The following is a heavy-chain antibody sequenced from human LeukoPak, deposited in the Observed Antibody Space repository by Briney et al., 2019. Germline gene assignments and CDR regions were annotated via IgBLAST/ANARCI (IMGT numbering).Heavy chain of an antibody. D-gene: IGHD3-16*02. CDR1: GGSFSGYY. Sequence: SETLSLTCAVYGGSFSGYYWGWIRQPPGKGLEWIGVINHSGSTNYNPSLKSRVTISVDTSKNQFSLKVTSVTAADTAVFYCARHYVDIRTVGASYYYYGLDVWGQGTTVTVSS. CDR2: INHSGST. J-gene: IGHJ6*02. CDR3: ARHYVDIRTVGASYYYYGLDV. V-gene: IGHV4-34*01.